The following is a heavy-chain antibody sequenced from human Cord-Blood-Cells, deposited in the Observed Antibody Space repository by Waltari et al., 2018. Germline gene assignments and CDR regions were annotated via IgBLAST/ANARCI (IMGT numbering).Heavy chain of an antibody. CDR2: IYYSGST. V-gene: IGHV4-61*01. D-gene: IGHD1-7*01. Sequence: QVQLQESGPGLVKPSEPLSLPCTVSGGSVRSGSYYWSWIRQPPGKGLEWIGYIYYSGSTNYNPALKSRVTISVDTSKNQFSLKLSSVTAADTAVYYCARARLELEVTYWGQGTLVTVSS. J-gene: IGHJ4*02. CDR3: ARARLELEVTY. CDR1: GGSVRSGSYY.